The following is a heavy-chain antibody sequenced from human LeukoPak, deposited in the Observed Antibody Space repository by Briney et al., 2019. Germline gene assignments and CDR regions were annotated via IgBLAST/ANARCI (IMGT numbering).Heavy chain of an antibody. Sequence: ASVKVSCKASGYTFTGYYMHWVRQAPGQGLEWMGWINPNSGGTNYAQKFQGWVTMTRDTSISTAYMELSRLRSDDTAVYYCARGTTYSGYDSPPLYYYYGMDVWGQGTTVTVSS. V-gene: IGHV1-2*04. CDR1: GYTFTGYY. J-gene: IGHJ6*02. CDR2: INPNSGGT. CDR3: ARGTTYSGYDSPPLYYYYGMDV. D-gene: IGHD5-12*01.